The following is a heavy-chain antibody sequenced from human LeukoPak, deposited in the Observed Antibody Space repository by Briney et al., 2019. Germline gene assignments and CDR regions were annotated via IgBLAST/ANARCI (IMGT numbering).Heavy chain of an antibody. CDR1: GYTFTGYY. Sequence: GASVKVSCKASGYTFTGYYMHWVRQAPGLGLEWMGWINPNSGDTKSAQNFQARVTMTRDTSISTVYLELSSLRSDDTAVFYCARASGGGQTSFDFWGQGTVVTVSS. CDR2: INPNSGDT. V-gene: IGHV1-2*02. D-gene: IGHD3-16*01. J-gene: IGHJ3*01. CDR3: ARASGGGQTSFDF.